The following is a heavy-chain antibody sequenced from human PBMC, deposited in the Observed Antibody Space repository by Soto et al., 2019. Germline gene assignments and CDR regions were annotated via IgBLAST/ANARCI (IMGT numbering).Heavy chain of an antibody. J-gene: IGHJ4*02. CDR1: GGSISNDDYY. CDR3: ARAITSVSGTLTNSRDQFDY. V-gene: IGHV4-30-4*01. D-gene: IGHD6-19*01. Sequence: TSETLSLTYTVSGGSISNDDYYWSWIHQPPGKGLEWIGYIYYSGSTYYNPSLKSRVTISVDTSKNQFSLKLSSVTAADTAVYYCARAITSVSGTLTNSRDQFDYWGQGTLVTVSS. CDR2: IYYSGST.